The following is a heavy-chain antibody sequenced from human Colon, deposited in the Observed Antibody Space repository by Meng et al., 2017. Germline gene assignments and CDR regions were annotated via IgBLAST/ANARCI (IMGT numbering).Heavy chain of an antibody. CDR1: GFTFRHAG. D-gene: IGHD5-12*01. CDR2: IARRSDGGTT. V-gene: IGHV3-15*04. Sequence: EVQLVESGGGVVKPGGSLRLSCAASGFTFRHAGLSWCRQAPGKGLEWVGHIARRSDGGTTDYAAPVKGRFSISRDDSKNTLYLEMDSLKTEDTAMYYCTTYSDYDFSYDFWGQGTLVTVSS. CDR3: TTYSDYDFSYDF. J-gene: IGHJ4*02.